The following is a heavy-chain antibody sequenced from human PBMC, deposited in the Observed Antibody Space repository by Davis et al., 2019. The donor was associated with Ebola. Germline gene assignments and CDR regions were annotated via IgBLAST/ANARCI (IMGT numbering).Heavy chain of an antibody. CDR2: INPSGGST. Sequence: ASVKVSCKASGYTFTSYYMHWVRQAPGQGLEWMGIINPSGGSTSYAQKFQGRVTMTRDTSTSTAYMELRSLRSDDTAVYYCARSGHCSGGSCYGGAYYYYYYGMDVWGQGTTVTVSS. D-gene: IGHD2-15*01. V-gene: IGHV1-46*01. CDR3: ARSGHCSGGSCYGGAYYYYYYGMDV. J-gene: IGHJ6*02. CDR1: GYTFTSYY.